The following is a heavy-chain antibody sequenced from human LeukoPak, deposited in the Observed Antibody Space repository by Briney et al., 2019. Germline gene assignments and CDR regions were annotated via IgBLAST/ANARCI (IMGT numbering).Heavy chain of an antibody. CDR1: GFTFSSYA. V-gene: IGHV3-23*01. CDR2: ISGSGGST. D-gene: IGHD6-19*01. CDR3: AKDPQYSSGWYVDVTPKGYFDY. Sequence: GGSLRLSCAASGFTFSSYAVSWVRQAPGKGLEWVSAISGSGGSTYYADSVKGRFTISRDNSKNTLYLQMNSLRAEDTAVYYCAKDPQYSSGWYVDVTPKGYFDYWGQGTLVTVSS. J-gene: IGHJ4*02.